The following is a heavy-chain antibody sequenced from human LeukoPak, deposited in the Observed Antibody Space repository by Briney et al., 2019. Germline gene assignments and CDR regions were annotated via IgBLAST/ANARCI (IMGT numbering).Heavy chain of an antibody. CDR3: ARDATTQVGYVYMDV. J-gene: IGHJ6*03. CDR1: GFTVSSNY. CDR2: IYSGGST. Sequence: GGSLRLSCAASGFTVSSNYMSWVRQAPGKGLEWVSVIYSGGSTYYADSVEGRFTISRDNAKNSLYLQMNSLRAEDTALYYCARDATTQVGYVYMDVWGKGTTVTISS. V-gene: IGHV3-66*01. D-gene: IGHD5-18*01.